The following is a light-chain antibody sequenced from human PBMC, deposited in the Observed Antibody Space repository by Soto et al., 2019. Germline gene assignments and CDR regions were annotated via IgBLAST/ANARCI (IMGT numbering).Light chain of an antibody. J-gene: IGKJ2*01. CDR2: DAS. CDR3: QQRSNWPPRDT. Sequence: EIVLIQSPATLSLSPGERATLSCRASQSVSSYLAWYQQKPGQAPRLLIYDASNRATGIPARFSGSGSGTDFTLTISSLEPEDFAVYYCQQRSNWPPRDTFGQGTKLEIK. CDR1: QSVSSY. V-gene: IGKV3-11*01.